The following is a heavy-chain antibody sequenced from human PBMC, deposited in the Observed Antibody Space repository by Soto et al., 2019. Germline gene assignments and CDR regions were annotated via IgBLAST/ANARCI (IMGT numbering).Heavy chain of an antibody. J-gene: IGHJ3*02. CDR1: GFTFRTNW. CDR3: ARAVAGAFDI. V-gene: IGHV3-7*01. D-gene: IGHD2-15*01. Sequence: GGSLRLSCAASGFTFRTNWMSWVRQAPGKGLEWVANIKQGGSEKYYVDSVKGRFTISRDNAKNSLYLQMNSLRAEDTAVYYCARAVAGAFDIWGQGTMVTVS. CDR2: IKQGGSEK.